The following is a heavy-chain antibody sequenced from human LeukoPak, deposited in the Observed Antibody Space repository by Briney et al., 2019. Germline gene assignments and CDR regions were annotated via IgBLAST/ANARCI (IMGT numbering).Heavy chain of an antibody. CDR2: ISYPGST. CDR3: AAGYTTFVYYFDY. V-gene: IGHV4-39*01. J-gene: IGHJ4*02. CDR1: VGSISNSSFY. D-gene: IGHD2/OR15-2a*01. Sequence: KPSETLSLTCTVSVGSISNSSFYWGWIRQPPGKGLACIASISYPGSTFYNPSLRSRVTISVDTSKNQFSLRLSSVTAADTAVYYCAAGYTTFVYYFDYWGQGTLVTVSS.